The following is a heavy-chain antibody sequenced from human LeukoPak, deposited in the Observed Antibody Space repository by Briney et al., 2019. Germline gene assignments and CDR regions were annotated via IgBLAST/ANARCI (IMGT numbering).Heavy chain of an antibody. D-gene: IGHD6-19*01. V-gene: IGHV1-18*01. J-gene: IGHJ4*02. Sequence: ASVKVSCKASGYTFTSYGISWVRQAPGQGLEWMGWISAYNGNTNYAQKLQGRVTMTTDTSTSTAYMELRSLRSDDTAVYYCARFRAVAGTSYFDYWGQGTLVTVSS. CDR3: ARFRAVAGTSYFDY. CDR2: ISAYNGNT. CDR1: GYTFTSYG.